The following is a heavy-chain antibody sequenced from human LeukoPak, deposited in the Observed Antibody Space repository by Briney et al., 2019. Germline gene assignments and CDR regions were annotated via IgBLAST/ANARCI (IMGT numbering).Heavy chain of an antibody. D-gene: IGHD3-10*01. CDR3: ARASGVLQWFGDSRGPFDQ. Sequence: PSVTLSLTCAVYGGSFSTYYWSWIRQPPGKGLEWIGEINHSGSTNYNPPLKSRVTISVDTSKNQFSLKLTSVSAADTAVYYCARASGVLQWFGDSRGPFDQWGQGILVTVSS. J-gene: IGHJ4*02. CDR2: INHSGST. V-gene: IGHV4-34*01. CDR1: GGSFSTYY.